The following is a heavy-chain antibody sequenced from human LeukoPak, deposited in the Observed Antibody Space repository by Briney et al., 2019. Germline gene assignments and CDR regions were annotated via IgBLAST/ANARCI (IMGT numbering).Heavy chain of an antibody. V-gene: IGHV4-4*07. CDR2: IYTSGST. D-gene: IGHD4-17*01. CDR3: ARDLTTVTTTPSFDL. CDR1: GGSISSYY. J-gene: IGHJ2*01. Sequence: KPSETLSLTCTVSGGSISSYYWSWIRQPAGKGLEWIGRIYTSGSTNYNPSLKSRVTMSVDTSKNQFSLKLSSVTAADTAVYYCARDLTTVTTTPSFDLWGRGTLVTVSS.